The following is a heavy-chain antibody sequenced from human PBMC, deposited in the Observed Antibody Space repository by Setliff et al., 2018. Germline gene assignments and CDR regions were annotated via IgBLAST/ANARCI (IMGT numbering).Heavy chain of an antibody. Sequence: ETLSLTCTVSGGSISSSSYYWGWIRQPPGKGLEWVANIKEDGSEKYYVDSVKGRFTMSRDNAKNSLYLQMNSLRAEDMALYYCAKGYCSSTSCYVDYWGQGTLVTVSS. V-gene: IGHV3-7*03. CDR3: AKGYCSSTSCYVDY. J-gene: IGHJ4*02. D-gene: IGHD2-2*01. CDR1: GGSISSSSYY. CDR2: IKEDGSEK.